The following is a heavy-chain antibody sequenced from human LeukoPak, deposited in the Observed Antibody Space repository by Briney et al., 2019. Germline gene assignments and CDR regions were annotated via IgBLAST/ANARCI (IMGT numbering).Heavy chain of an antibody. CDR3: ARNDILTGYYEYYFDY. Sequence: GASVKVSRKASGYTFTGYYMHWVRQAPGQGLEWMGWINPNSGGTNYAQKFQGRVTMTRDTSISTAYMELSRLRSDDTAVYYCARNDILTGYYEYYFDYWGQGTLVTVSS. CDR2: INPNSGGT. J-gene: IGHJ4*02. V-gene: IGHV1-2*02. CDR1: GYTFTGYY. D-gene: IGHD3-9*01.